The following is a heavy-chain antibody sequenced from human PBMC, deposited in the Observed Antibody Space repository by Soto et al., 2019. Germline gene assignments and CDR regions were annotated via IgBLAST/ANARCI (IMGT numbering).Heavy chain of an antibody. J-gene: IGHJ4*02. CDR1: GYTFTSYY. Sequence: QVQLVQSGAEVKKPGASVKVSCKASGYTFTSYYMHWVRQAPGQGLEWMGIINPSGGSTSYAQKFQGRVTMTRDTSTSTVYMKLSSLRSEDTAVYYCAREGDYDFWSGYHGYNFDYWGQGTLVTVSS. D-gene: IGHD3-3*01. V-gene: IGHV1-46*03. CDR2: INPSGGST. CDR3: AREGDYDFWSGYHGYNFDY.